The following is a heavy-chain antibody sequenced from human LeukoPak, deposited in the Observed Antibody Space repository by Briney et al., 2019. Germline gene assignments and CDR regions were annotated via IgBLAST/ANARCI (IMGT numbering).Heavy chain of an antibody. V-gene: IGHV4-34*01. J-gene: IGHJ6*02. CDR1: GGSFSGYY. D-gene: IGHD6-13*01. Sequence: PSETLSLTCAVYGGSFSGYYWSWIRQPPGKGLEWIGEINHSGSTNYNPSLKSRVTISVDTSKNQFSLKLSSATAADTAVYYCARSRLVTGYSSSWYDYYYYYGMDVWGQGTTVTVSS. CDR3: ARSRLVTGYSSSWYDYYYYYGMDV. CDR2: INHSGST.